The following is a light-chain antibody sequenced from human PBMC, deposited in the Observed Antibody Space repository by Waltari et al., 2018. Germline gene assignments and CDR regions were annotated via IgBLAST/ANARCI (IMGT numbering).Light chain of an antibody. CDR3: QQYNNRPPWT. V-gene: IGKV3-15*01. CDR1: QNVSNN. Sequence: EIVITQSPATLSVSPGERATLSCRASQNVSNNLAWYQQKPGQAPRLLIHGASTRATGIPARFSGSGSGTEFTLIISSLQSVDFAVYSCQQYNNRPPWTFGQGTKVEIK. J-gene: IGKJ1*01. CDR2: GAS.